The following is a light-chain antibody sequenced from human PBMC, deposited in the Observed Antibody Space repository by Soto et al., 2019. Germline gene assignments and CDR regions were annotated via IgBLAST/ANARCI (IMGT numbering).Light chain of an antibody. CDR2: EVC. V-gene: IGLV2-14*01. CDR1: SSDVGRYNY. CDR3: CSYTSSTSAV. J-gene: IGLJ2*01. Sequence: QSALTQPASVSGSPGQSITISCTGTSSDVGRYNYVSWFQQHPGKAPKLMIFEVCTRPSGVSNRFSGSKSGNTASLTISGLQIEDEADYYCCSYTSSTSAVFGGGTKLTVL.